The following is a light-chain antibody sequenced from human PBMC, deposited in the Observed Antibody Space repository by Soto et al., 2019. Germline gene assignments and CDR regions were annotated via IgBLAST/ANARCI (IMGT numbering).Light chain of an antibody. Sequence: EKVMTQSPATLSVSPGERATLSCRASQSVSSNLAWYQQKPGQAPRLLIYGASTRATGIPARFSGSGSGTELTLTISSLQSEDFAVYYCQQYYNWPYTFGQGTKLEIK. CDR2: GAS. V-gene: IGKV3-15*01. CDR1: QSVSSN. J-gene: IGKJ2*01. CDR3: QQYYNWPYT.